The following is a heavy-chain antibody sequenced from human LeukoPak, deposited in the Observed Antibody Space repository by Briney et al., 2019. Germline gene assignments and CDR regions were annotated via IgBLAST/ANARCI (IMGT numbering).Heavy chain of an antibody. D-gene: IGHD5-18*01. V-gene: IGHV4-59*01. CDR3: ARGGRQLWWMNWFDP. CDR1: GDSMSNFY. CDR2: IYYSGST. J-gene: IGHJ5*02. Sequence: SETLSLTCSVSGDSMSNFYWSWIRQPPGKGLEWIGYIYYSGSTNYNPSLKSRVTISVDTSKNQFSLKLSSVTAADTAVYYCARGGRQLWWMNWFDPWGQGTLVTVSS.